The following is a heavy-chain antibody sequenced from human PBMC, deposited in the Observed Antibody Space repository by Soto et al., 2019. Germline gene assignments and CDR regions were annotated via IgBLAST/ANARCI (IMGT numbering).Heavy chain of an antibody. CDR3: ASGIQLWLRRINNGYSG. D-gene: IGHD5-18*01. CDR2: LIPMFATA. J-gene: IGHJ4*02. V-gene: IGHV1-69*12. CDR1: GGTFSTYA. Sequence: QVQLVQSGAEVKKPESSVKVSCKAPGGTFSTYAISWVRQAPGQGLEWMGGLIPMFATANYAQRFQNRVTIAADESTNTVYMELSSLRSEDTAVYFCASGIQLWLRRINNGYSGWGQGTLVTVSS.